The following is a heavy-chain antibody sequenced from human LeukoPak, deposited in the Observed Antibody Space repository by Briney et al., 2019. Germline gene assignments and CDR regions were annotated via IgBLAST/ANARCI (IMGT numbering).Heavy chain of an antibody. CDR3: ARHIGLTTRYFDY. D-gene: IGHD4/OR15-4a*01. Sequence: GESLKISCKGSGYRFHIYWIGWVRPMPGKGLEWMGMIYPDDSDTRYSPSFQGHVTISADKSSSTAYLQWTNLKASDTAIYYCARHIGLTTRYFDYWGQGTLVTVSS. CDR1: GYRFHIYW. CDR2: IYPDDSDT. V-gene: IGHV5-51*01. J-gene: IGHJ4*02.